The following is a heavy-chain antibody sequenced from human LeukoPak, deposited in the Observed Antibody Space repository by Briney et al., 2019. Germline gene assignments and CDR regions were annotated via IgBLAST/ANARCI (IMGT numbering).Heavy chain of an antibody. D-gene: IGHD2-2*01. CDR2: ISFDGSNK. J-gene: IGHJ4*02. CDR1: GFTFSRYA. CDR3: AREGGYCSSSSCTEGFDY. V-gene: IGHV3-30-3*01. Sequence: GGSLRLSCAASGFTFSRYAMYWVRQAPGKGLEWVAVISFDGSNKYYADSVKGRFTISRDNSKNTLYVQMNSLRAEDTAVYYCAREGGYCSSSSCTEGFDYWGQGTPVTVSS.